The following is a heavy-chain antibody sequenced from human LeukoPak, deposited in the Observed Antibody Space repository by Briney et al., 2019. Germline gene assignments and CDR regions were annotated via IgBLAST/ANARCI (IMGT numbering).Heavy chain of an antibody. Sequence: PSETLSLTCTVSGGSISSHYWSWIRQPPGKGLEWIGYIYYSGSTNYNPSLKSRVTISVDTSKNQFSLKLSSVTAADTAVYYCARWDSSGWHYDYWGQGTLVTVSS. D-gene: IGHD6-25*01. J-gene: IGHJ4*02. CDR1: GGSISSHY. CDR3: ARWDSSGWHYDY. V-gene: IGHV4-59*11. CDR2: IYYSGST.